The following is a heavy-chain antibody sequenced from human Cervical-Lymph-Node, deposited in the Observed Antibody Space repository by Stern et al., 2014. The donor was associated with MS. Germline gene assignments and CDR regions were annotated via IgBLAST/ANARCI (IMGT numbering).Heavy chain of an antibody. CDR1: GYTFTSYY. CDR2: INPSGGST. CDR3: ARDKVLRFLEWLDYYYGMDV. V-gene: IGHV1-46*01. D-gene: IGHD3-3*01. Sequence: MQLVESGAEVKKPGASVKVSCKASGYTFTSYYMHWVRQAPGQGLEWMGIINPSGGSTSYAQKFQGRVTMTRDTSTSTVYMELSSLRSEDTAVYYCARDKVLRFLEWLDYYYGMDVWGQGTTVTVSS. J-gene: IGHJ6*01.